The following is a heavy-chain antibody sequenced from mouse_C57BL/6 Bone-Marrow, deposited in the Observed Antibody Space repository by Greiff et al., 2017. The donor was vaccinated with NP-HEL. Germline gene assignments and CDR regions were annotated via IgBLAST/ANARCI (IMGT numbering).Heavy chain of an antibody. CDR1: GYTFTSYW. CDR2: INPSNGGT. Sequence: QVHVKQPGTELVKPGASVKLSCKASGYTFTSYWMHWVKQRPGQGLEWIGNINPSNGGTNYNEKFKSKATLTVDKSSSTAYMQLSSLTSEDSAVYYCARGCLWYAMDYWGQGTSVTVSS. CDR3: ARGCLWYAMDY. V-gene: IGHV1-53*01. J-gene: IGHJ4*01.